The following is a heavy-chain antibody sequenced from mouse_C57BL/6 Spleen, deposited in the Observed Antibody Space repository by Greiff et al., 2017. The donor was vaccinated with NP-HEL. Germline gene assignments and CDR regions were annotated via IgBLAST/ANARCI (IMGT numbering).Heavy chain of an antibody. CDR3: ARWYYYGSSGYFDV. J-gene: IGHJ1*03. CDR1: GYAFSSSW. D-gene: IGHD1-1*01. CDR2: IYPGDGDT. Sequence: VQLQQSGPELVKPGASVKISCKASGYAFSSSWMNWVKQRPGKGLEWIGRIYPGDGDTNYNGKFKGKATLTADKSSSTAYMQLSSLTSEDSAVYFCARWYYYGSSGYFDVWGTGTTVTVSS. V-gene: IGHV1-82*01.